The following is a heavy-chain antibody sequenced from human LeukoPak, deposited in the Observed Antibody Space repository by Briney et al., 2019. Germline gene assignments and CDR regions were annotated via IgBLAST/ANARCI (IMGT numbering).Heavy chain of an antibody. Sequence: PSETLSLTCAVYGGSFSGYYWSWIRQPPGKGLEWIGEINHSGSTNYNPSLKSRVTISVDTSKNQFSLKLSSVTAADTAVYYCERVGDIVVVPAAIYFDYWGQGTLVTVSS. CDR2: INHSGST. D-gene: IGHD2-2*02. CDR3: ERVGDIVVVPAAIYFDY. V-gene: IGHV4-34*01. J-gene: IGHJ4*02. CDR1: GGSFSGYY.